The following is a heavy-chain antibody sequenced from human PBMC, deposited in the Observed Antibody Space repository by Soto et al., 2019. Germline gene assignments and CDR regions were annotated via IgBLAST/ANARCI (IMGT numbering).Heavy chain of an antibody. Sequence: CGWFRKHPGKGLEWIGEINHSGSTNYNPSLKSRVTISVDTSKNQFSLKLSSVTAADTAVYYCARGLEQKAWWDYYYLDVWGKGPTVTGYS. CDR2: INHSGST. D-gene: IGHD2-15*01. CDR3: ARGLEQKAWWDYYYLDV. J-gene: IGHJ6*03. V-gene: IGHV4-34*01.